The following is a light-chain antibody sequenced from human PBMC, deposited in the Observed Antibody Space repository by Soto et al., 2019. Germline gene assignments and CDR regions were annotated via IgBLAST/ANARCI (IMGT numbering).Light chain of an antibody. CDR3: QQYNKYEWT. Sequence: DIQMTQSPSTLSASVGDRVTIDCRASHNINNLLAWYQQKPGEAPKLLIFRASNLYSGVPQRFSGSGSGTQVTLTINGLQPDDFSTYDCQQYNKYEWTVGQATKVEVK. CDR2: RAS. V-gene: IGKV1-5*03. CDR1: HNINNL. J-gene: IGKJ1*01.